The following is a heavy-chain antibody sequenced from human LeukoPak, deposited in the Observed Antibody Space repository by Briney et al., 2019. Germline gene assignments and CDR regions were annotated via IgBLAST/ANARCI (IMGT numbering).Heavy chain of an antibody. CDR2: IIPIFGTA. V-gene: IGHV1-69*05. J-gene: IGHJ4*02. CDR1: GGTFSSYA. Sequence: GASVKVSCKASGGTFSSYAISWVRQAPGQGLEWMGGIIPIFGTANYAQKFQGRVTITTDESTSTAYMELSSLRSEDTAVYYCARARQGDGYNYGYWGQGTLVTVSS. D-gene: IGHD5-24*01. CDR3: ARARQGDGYNYGY.